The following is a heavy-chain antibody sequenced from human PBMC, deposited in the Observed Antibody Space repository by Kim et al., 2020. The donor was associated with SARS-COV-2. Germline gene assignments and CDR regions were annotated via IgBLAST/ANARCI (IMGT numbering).Heavy chain of an antibody. CDR3: ASLYCSTTSCYYDY. J-gene: IGHJ4*02. Sequence: ANSVRGIFTISRDKSKNTLYLQMGSLRAEDMAVYYCASLYCSTTSCYYDYWGQRTLVTVSS. V-gene: IGHV3-64*01. D-gene: IGHD2-2*01.